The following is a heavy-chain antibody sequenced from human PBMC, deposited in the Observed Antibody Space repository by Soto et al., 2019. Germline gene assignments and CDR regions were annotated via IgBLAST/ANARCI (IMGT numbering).Heavy chain of an antibody. V-gene: IGHV3-11*04. CDR3: ARDLDPTMMTICFDY. CDR2: ISSSSSTI. D-gene: IGHD3-22*01. CDR1: GFTFSDYY. Sequence: LRLSCAASGFTFSDYYIHWIRRAPGKGLEWISYISSSSSTIYYADSVKGRFTISRDNAKNSLYLQMNSLRDEDTAVYYCARDLDPTMMTICFDYWGQGTLVTVSS. J-gene: IGHJ4*02.